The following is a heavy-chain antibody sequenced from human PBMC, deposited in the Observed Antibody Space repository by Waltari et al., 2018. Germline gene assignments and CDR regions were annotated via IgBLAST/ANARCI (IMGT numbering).Heavy chain of an antibody. CDR2: IKQDGSEK. J-gene: IGHJ4*02. Sequence: EVQLVESGGGLVQPGGSLRLSCAASGFTFSSYWMSWVRQAPGKGLEWVANIKQDGSEKYYVDSVKGRFTISRDNAKNSLYLQMNSLRAEDTAVYYCARGSRRYSSSWPLDYWGQGTLVTVSS. CDR3: ARGSRRYSSSWPLDY. D-gene: IGHD6-13*01. CDR1: GFTFSSYW. V-gene: IGHV3-7*01.